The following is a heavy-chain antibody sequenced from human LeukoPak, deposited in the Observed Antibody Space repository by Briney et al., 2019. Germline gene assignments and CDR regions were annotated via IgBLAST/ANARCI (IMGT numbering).Heavy chain of an antibody. D-gene: IGHD5-12*01. CDR3: ASRPSGSDWGPFDF. CDR1: GLSFRRHP. Sequence: GGSLRLSCAAAGLSFRRHPMFWVRQAPGKSLEWLAFIRFDGSETDYADSVKGRFTISRDNSRDTLYLQMNSLRAEDTARYYCASRPSGSDWGPFDFWGQGTLVSVSS. CDR2: IRFDGSET. J-gene: IGHJ4*02. V-gene: IGHV3-30*02.